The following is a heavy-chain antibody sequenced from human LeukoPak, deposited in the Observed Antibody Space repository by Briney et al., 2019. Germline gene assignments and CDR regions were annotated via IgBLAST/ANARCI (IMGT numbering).Heavy chain of an antibody. CDR2: INPNSGGT. Sequence: ASVKVSCKASGYTFTGYYMHWVRQAPGQGLEWMGWINPNSGGTNYAQKFQGRVTMARDTSISTAYMELSRLRSDDTAVYYCARSEEYYDFWSGYYRNNAFDIWGQGTMVTVSS. CDR3: ARSEEYYDFWSGYYRNNAFDI. J-gene: IGHJ3*02. V-gene: IGHV1-2*02. D-gene: IGHD3-3*01. CDR1: GYTFTGYY.